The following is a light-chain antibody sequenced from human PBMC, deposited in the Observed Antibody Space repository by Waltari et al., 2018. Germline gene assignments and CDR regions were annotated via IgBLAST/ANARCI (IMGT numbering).Light chain of an antibody. CDR2: EVS. Sequence: QSALTQPPSASGSPGQSVTISCTGTSSDVGGYNSVSWYQQHPGKAPKLMIYEVSKRPSGVPDRFSSSKSGNTASLTVSGLQAEDEADFYCSSYAGSNAVIFGGGTKLTVL. CDR1: SSDVGGYNS. J-gene: IGLJ2*01. V-gene: IGLV2-8*01. CDR3: SSYAGSNAVI.